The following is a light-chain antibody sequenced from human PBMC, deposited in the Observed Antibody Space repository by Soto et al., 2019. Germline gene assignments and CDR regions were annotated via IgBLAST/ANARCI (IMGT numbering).Light chain of an antibody. CDR3: SSKTSTTTVV. Sequence: QSVLTQPASVSGSPGQSITISCTGTSSDIGAYNYVSWYQHHPGKAPKLMIYEVSNRPSGLSNRFSGSKSGNTASLTISGLQAEDEADYYCSSKTSTTTVVFVGGTKLTVL. V-gene: IGLV2-14*01. CDR2: EVS. J-gene: IGLJ3*02. CDR1: SSDIGAYNY.